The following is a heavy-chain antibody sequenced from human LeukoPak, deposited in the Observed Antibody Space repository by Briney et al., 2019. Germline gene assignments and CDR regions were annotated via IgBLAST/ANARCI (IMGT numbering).Heavy chain of an antibody. CDR2: INHSGST. J-gene: IGHJ3*02. V-gene: IGHV4-34*01. CDR3: ARPVRAFPLYDSRRRAFDI. Sequence: PSETLSLTCAVYGGSFSGYYWSWIRQPPGKGLEWIGEINHSGSTNYNPSLKSRVTISVDTSKNQFSLKLSSVTAADTAVYYCARPVRAFPLYDSRRRAFDIWGQGTMVTVSS. D-gene: IGHD3-22*01. CDR1: GGSFSGYY.